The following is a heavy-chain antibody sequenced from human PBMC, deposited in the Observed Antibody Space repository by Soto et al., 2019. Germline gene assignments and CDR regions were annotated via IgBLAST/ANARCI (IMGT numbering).Heavy chain of an antibody. J-gene: IGHJ5*02. CDR1: GFIFSSYN. D-gene: IGHD2-21*01. V-gene: IGHV3-21*01. CDR3: ARDGGAES. Sequence: GGSLRLSCAASGFIFSSYNMIWVRQAPGKGLEWVSSISSSSRCIYYADLVKGRFTISRDNAKNSLYLQMNDLRAEDTAVYYCARDGGAESWGQGTQVTVSS. CDR2: ISSSSRCI.